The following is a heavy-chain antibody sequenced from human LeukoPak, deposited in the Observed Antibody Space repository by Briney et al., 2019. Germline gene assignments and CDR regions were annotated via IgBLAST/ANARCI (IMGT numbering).Heavy chain of an antibody. J-gene: IGHJ4*02. CDR1: GYTFTGYY. V-gene: IGHV1-2*02. CDR3: ARVRYSDSSVLTRKRSYYFDY. Sequence: ASVKVSCKASGYTFTGYYMHWVRQAPGQGLEWMGWINPNSGGTNYAQKFQGRVTMTRDTSISTAYMELRSLRSDDTAVYYCARVRYSDSSVLTRKRSYYFDYWGQGTLVTVSS. CDR2: INPNSGGT. D-gene: IGHD3-22*01.